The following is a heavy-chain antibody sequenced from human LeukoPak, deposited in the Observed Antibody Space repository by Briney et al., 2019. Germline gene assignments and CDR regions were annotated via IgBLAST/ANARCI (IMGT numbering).Heavy chain of an antibody. V-gene: IGHV3-11*04. Sequence: GGSLRLSCAASGFTFSDYYINWIRQAPGKGLEWVSSIRSSGSAIFYADSVRGRFTISRDNAKNSLFLQMNSLRAEDTAVYSCARDLDVVVGPAHYDALDLWGQGTTVTVS. J-gene: IGHJ3*01. CDR1: GFTFSDYY. D-gene: IGHD2-15*01. CDR2: IRSSGSAI. CDR3: ARDLDVVVGPAHYDALDL.